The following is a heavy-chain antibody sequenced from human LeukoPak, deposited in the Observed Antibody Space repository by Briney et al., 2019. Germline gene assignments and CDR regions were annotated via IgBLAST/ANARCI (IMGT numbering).Heavy chain of an antibody. Sequence: KPSETLSLTCTVSGGSISSYYWSWIRQPAGKGLEWIGRIYTSGSTNYNPSLKSRVTMSVDTSKNQFSLKLSSVTAADTAVYYCASQGYYYDSSGYYDYWGQGTLVTVSS. CDR3: ASQGYYYDSSGYYDY. CDR1: GGSISSYY. CDR2: IYTSGST. J-gene: IGHJ4*02. D-gene: IGHD3-22*01. V-gene: IGHV4-4*07.